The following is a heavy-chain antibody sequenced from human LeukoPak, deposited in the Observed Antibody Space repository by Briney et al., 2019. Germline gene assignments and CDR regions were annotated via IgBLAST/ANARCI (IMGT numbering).Heavy chain of an antibody. CDR1: GGSISSGSYY. D-gene: IGHD5-18*01. CDR2: IYTSGST. V-gene: IGHV4-61*02. J-gene: IGHJ3*02. Sequence: SETLSLTCTVSGGSISSGSYYWSWIRQPAGTGLEWIGRIYTSGSTNYNPSLKSRVTISVDTSKNQFSLKLSSVTAADTAVYYCARGPNRGAMDHLTNAFDIWGQGTMVTVSS. CDR3: ARGPNRGAMDHLTNAFDI.